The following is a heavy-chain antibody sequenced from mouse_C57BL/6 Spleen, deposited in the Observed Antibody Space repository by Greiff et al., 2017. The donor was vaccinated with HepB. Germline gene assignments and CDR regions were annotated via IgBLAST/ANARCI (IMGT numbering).Heavy chain of an antibody. V-gene: IGHV6-6*01. CDR1: GFTFSDAW. CDR3: TRPFSDSWFAY. CDR2: IRNKANNPAT. Sequence: EVKLVESGGGLVQPGGSMKLSCAASGFTFSDAWMDWVRQSPEKGLEWVAEIRNKANNPATYYAESVKGRFTISRDDSKRSVYLQMNSLRAEDTGFYYCTRPFSDSWFAYWGQGTLVTVSA. D-gene: IGHD6-2*01. J-gene: IGHJ3*01.